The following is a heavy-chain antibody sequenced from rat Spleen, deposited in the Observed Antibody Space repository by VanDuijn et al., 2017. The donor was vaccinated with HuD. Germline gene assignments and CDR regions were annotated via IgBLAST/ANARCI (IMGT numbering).Heavy chain of an antibody. Sequence: EAQLKESGPGLVQHSQTLSLPCTVSGFSLTDYSVHWVRQPPGKGLEWMGVMWSGGTTYYHSPLKSRLSITRDTSKSQVFLEMNSLQTGDTAIYFCTSFYYYDGSYYYPFPYWGQGTLVTVSS. D-gene: IGHD1-12*02. V-gene: IGHV2S63*01. CDR2: MWSGGTT. J-gene: IGHJ3*01. CDR1: GFSLTDYS. CDR3: TSFYYYDGSYYYPFPY.